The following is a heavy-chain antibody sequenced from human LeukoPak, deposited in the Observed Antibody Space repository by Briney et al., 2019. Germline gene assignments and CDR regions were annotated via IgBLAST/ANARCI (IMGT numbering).Heavy chain of an antibody. CDR1: GGSFSGYY. J-gene: IGHJ5*02. CDR3: ARCGRTSWCWFDP. CDR2: INHSGST. Sequence: SETLSLTCAVYGGSFSGYYWSWIRQPPGKGLEWMGEINHSGSTNYNPSLKSRVTISVATSKNQFSLKLSSVTAAATAVYYCARCGRTSWCWFDPWGQGTLVTVSS. D-gene: IGHD2-2*01. V-gene: IGHV4-34*01.